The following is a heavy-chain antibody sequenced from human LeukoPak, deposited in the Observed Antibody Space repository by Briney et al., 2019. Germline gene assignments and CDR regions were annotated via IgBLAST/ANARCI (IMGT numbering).Heavy chain of an antibody. V-gene: IGHV3-23*01. D-gene: IGHD2-2*01. CDR3: AKDPEPHDIVVVPAATGN. J-gene: IGHJ4*02. CDR1: GFTFSSYA. CDR2: ISGSGGTT. Sequence: PGGSLRLSCAASGFTFSSYAMSWVRQAPGKGLEWVSTISGSGGTTYYADSVKGRFTISRGNSKNTLYLQMNSLRAEDTAVYYCAKDPEPHDIVVVPAATGNWDQGTLVTVSS.